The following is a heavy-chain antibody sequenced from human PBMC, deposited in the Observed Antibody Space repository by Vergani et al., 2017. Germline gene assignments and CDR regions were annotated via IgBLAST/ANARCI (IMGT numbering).Heavy chain of an antibody. D-gene: IGHD3-16*01. J-gene: IGHJ2*01. Sequence: QMQLQESGPGLVKASETLSLTCTVSGDSIISRSYYWGWIRQPPGKGLEWIGSIYNSGNGDSSSSLKSRVTISADTSQNQFSLRLTSVTAADTAVYYCASGKYYSDSTSHFRGRYFHVWGRGTLVTVPS. V-gene: IGHV4-39*01. CDR3: ASGKYYSDSTSHFRGRYFHV. CDR2: IYNSGNG. CDR1: GDSIISRSYY.